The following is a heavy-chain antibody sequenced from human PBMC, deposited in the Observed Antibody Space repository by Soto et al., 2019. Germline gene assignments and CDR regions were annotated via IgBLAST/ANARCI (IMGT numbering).Heavy chain of an antibody. D-gene: IGHD5-18*01. CDR3: ARRRGYTYGEFDY. V-gene: IGHV4-59*08. Sequence: SETLSLTCTVSGGSISSYYWSWIRQPPGKGLEWIGYIYYSGSTNYNPSLKSRVTISVDTSKNQFSLKLSSVTAADTAVYYCARRRGYTYGEFDYWGQGTLVTVSS. CDR2: IYYSGST. CDR1: GGSISSYY. J-gene: IGHJ4*02.